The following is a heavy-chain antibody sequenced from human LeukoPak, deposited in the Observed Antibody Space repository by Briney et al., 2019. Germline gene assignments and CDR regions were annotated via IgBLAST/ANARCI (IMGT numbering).Heavy chain of an antibody. Sequence: SETLSLTCTVSGASVSSFYWSWIRQPPGKGLELIGYFYNSGSSNYNPSLKSRVTFAVDTSKNQFSLNLNSVTAADTAVYYCARRSPEYDTNGFYYGGFDYWGPGALVSVSS. D-gene: IGHD3-10*01. CDR1: GASVSSFY. V-gene: IGHV4-4*09. J-gene: IGHJ4*01. CDR3: ARRSPEYDTNGFYYGGFDY. CDR2: FYNSGSS.